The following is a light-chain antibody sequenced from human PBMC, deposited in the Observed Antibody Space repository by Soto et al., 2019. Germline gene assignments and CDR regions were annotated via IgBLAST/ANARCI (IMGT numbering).Light chain of an antibody. CDR3: QQSYSTHT. V-gene: IGKV1-39*01. CDR1: QSISSY. Sequence: DIKLTQSPSSLSASVGDRVTITCRASQSISSYLNWYQQKPRKAPKLLIYAASSLQSGVPSRFSGSGSGSDFTLTISSLQPEDFATYYCQQSYSTHTFGQGTKVDIK. J-gene: IGKJ2*01. CDR2: AAS.